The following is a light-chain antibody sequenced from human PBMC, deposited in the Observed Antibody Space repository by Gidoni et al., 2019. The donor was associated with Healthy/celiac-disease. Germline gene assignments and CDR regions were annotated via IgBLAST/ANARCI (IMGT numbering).Light chain of an antibody. Sequence: QSVLTQPPSASGAPGQRVTISRSGSRSNIGSNTVNWYQQPPGTAPKLLIYSNNQRPSGVPDRFSGSKSGTSASLAISGLQSEDEADYYCAAWDDSLNGPVFGGGTKLTVL. V-gene: IGLV1-44*01. CDR1: RSNIGSNT. CDR3: AAWDDSLNGPV. CDR2: SNN. J-gene: IGLJ2*01.